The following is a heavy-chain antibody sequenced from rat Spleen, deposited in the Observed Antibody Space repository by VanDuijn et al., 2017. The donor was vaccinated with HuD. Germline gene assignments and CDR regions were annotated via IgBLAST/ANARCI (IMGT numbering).Heavy chain of an antibody. CDR3: ARAGSAAISLGNWFAY. V-gene: IGHV2-13*01. Sequence: QVQLKESGPGLVQPSQTLSLTCTVSGFSLSTYGVIWVRQPPGKGLEWMGVIWGNGDTNYKSPLKSRLSISKDTSKSQVFLSMSSLQTEDTATYYCARAGSAAISLGNWFAYWGQGTLITVSS. J-gene: IGHJ3*01. CDR2: IWGNGDT. CDR1: GFSLSTYG. D-gene: IGHD1-2*01.